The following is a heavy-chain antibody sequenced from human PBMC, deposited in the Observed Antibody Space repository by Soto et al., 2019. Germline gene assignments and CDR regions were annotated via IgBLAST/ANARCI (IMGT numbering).Heavy chain of an antibody. J-gene: IGHJ6*02. CDR2: ISSSGSTI. Sequence: PGGSLRLSCAASGFTFSSYEMNWVRQAPGKGLEWVSYISSSGSTIYYADSVKGRFTISRDNAKNSLYLQMNSLRAEDTAVYYCARGLLLLYYYYYGMDVWGQGTTVTVS. D-gene: IGHD3-22*01. V-gene: IGHV3-48*03. CDR3: ARGLLLLYYYYYGMDV. CDR1: GFTFSSYE.